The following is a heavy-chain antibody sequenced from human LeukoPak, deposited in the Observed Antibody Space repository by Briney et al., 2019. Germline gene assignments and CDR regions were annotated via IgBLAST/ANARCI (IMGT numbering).Heavy chain of an antibody. D-gene: IGHD3-10*01. V-gene: IGHV3-74*01. J-gene: IGHJ3*02. CDR2: INSDDSII. CDR3: ARVGKTYYYGSGSRGDAFDI. Sequence: PGGSLRLSCAASGFTFSTYWMHWVRQAPGEGLVWVSRINSDDSIINHADSVKGRFTISRDNAKNTLYLQMNSLRAEDTAVYYCARVGKTYYYGSGSRGDAFDIWGQGTMVTVSS. CDR1: GFTFSTYW.